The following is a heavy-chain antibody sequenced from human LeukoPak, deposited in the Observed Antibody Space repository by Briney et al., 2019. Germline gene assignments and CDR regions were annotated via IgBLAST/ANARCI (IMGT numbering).Heavy chain of an antibody. D-gene: IGHD1-26*01. CDR2: IRSKVNSYAT. CDR1: GFTFSGSD. CDR3: TRQRWIVGADFDY. Sequence: PGGSLRLSCAVSGFTFSGSDMSWVRQASGKGLEWVGRIRSKVNSYATAYAASVKGRFTISRDDSKNTAYLQMKSLKTEDTAVYYCTRQRWIVGADFDYWGQGTLVAVSS. V-gene: IGHV3-73*01. J-gene: IGHJ4*02.